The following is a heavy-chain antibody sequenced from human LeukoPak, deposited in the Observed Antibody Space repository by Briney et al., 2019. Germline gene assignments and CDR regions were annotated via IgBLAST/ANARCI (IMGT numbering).Heavy chain of an antibody. J-gene: IGHJ4*02. Sequence: GGSLRLSCAASGFTFSSYSMNWVRQAPGKGLEWVSSISSSSSYIYYADSVKGRFTISRDNAKSSLYLQMNSLRAEDTAVYYCAREGDFDWLFVDYWGQGTLVTVSS. CDR1: GFTFSSYS. D-gene: IGHD3-9*01. CDR2: ISSSSSYI. CDR3: AREGDFDWLFVDY. V-gene: IGHV3-21*01.